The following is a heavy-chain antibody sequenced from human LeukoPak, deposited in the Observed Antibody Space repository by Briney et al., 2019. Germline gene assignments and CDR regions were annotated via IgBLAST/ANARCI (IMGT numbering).Heavy chain of an antibody. D-gene: IGHD5-18*01. V-gene: IGHV1-24*01. CDR1: GYTLTELS. Sequence: ASVKVSCKVSGYTLTELSMHWVRQAPGKGLEWMGGFDPEDGETIYAQKFQGRVTMTEDTSTDTAYMELSSLRSEDTAVYYCATSDTAMVKSVNDAFDIWGQGTMVTVSS. J-gene: IGHJ3*02. CDR2: FDPEDGET. CDR3: ATSDTAMVKSVNDAFDI.